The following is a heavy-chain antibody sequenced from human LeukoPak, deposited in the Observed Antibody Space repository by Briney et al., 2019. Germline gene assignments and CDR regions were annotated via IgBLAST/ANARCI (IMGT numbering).Heavy chain of an antibody. V-gene: IGHV3-30-3*01. CDR3: ARAGGQQLGNWFDP. CDR2: ISYDGSNK. J-gene: IGHJ5*02. Sequence: GGSLRLSCAASGFTFSSYWMSWVRQAPGKGLEWVAVISYDGSNKYYADSVKGRFTISRDNSKNTLYLQMNSLRAEDTAVYYCARAGGQQLGNWFDPWGQGTLVTVSS. D-gene: IGHD6-6*01. CDR1: GFTFSSYW.